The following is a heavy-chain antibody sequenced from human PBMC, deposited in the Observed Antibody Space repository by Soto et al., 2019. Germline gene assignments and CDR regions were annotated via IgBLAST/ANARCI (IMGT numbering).Heavy chain of an antibody. J-gene: IGHJ2*01. CDR2: ISAYNGNT. Sequence: GASVKVSCKASGYTFTSYGISWVRQAPGQGLEWMGWISAYNGNTNYAQKLQGRVTMTTDTSTSTAYMELRSLRSDDTAVYYCATGPSRESRVGGNPWYFDLWGRGTLVTVSS. V-gene: IGHV1-18*01. D-gene: IGHD1-26*01. CDR3: ATGPSRESRVGGNPWYFDL. CDR1: GYTFTSYG.